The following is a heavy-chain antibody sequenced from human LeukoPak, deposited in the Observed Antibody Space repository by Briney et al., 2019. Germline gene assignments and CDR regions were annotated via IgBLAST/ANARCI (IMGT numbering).Heavy chain of an antibody. D-gene: IGHD2-2*01. CDR1: GYTFTSYG. V-gene: IGHV1-18*01. CDR2: ISAYNGNT. J-gene: IGHJ4*02. Sequence: GASVKVSCKASGYTFTSYGISWVRQAPGQGLEWMGWISAYNGNTNYAQKLQGRVTMTTDTSTSTVYMELRSLRSDDTAVYYCARSRMPLWGYCSSTSCSLSDYWGQGTLVTVSS. CDR3: ARSRMPLWGYCSSTSCSLSDY.